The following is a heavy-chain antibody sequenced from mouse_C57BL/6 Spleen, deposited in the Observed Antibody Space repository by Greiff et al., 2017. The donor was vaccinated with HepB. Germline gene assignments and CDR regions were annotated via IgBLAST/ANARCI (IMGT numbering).Heavy chain of an antibody. CDR2: ISDGGSYT. CDR3: ARESPDYDAMDY. V-gene: IGHV5-4*01. CDR1: GFTFSSYA. J-gene: IGHJ4*01. Sequence: EVHLVESGGGLVKPGGSLQLSCAASGFTFSSYAMSWVRQTPEKRLEWVATISDGGSYTYYPDNVKGRFTISRDNAKNNLYLQMSHLKSEDTAMYYCARESPDYDAMDYWGQGTSVTVSS.